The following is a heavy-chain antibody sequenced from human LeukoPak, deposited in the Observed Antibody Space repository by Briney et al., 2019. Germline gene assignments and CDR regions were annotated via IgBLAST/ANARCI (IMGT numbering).Heavy chain of an antibody. J-gene: IGHJ1*01. CDR2: FDPEDGET. D-gene: IGHD3-22*01. CDR1: GYTLTELS. V-gene: IGHV1-24*01. Sequence: ASVKVSCKGSGYTLTELSMHLVRQAPGKGLGWMGGFDPEDGETTYSQKFQGRGTMTAGTTTDTAYMDLSNLRSEDAAVDYCATIRAYYYDSSGLQHRGQGTLVTVCS. CDR3: ATIRAYYYDSSGLQH.